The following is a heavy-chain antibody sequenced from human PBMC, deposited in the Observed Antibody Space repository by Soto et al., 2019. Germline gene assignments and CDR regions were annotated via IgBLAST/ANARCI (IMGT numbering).Heavy chain of an antibody. Sequence: PSETLSLTCAVYGGSFIVYYWSWIRQPPGKGLEWIGEINHSGSTNYNPSLKSRVTISVDTSKNQFSLKLSSVTAADTAVYYCARVPGDSSGYYPYFDYWGQGTLVTVSS. J-gene: IGHJ4*02. CDR3: ARVPGDSSGYYPYFDY. CDR2: INHSGST. V-gene: IGHV4-34*01. D-gene: IGHD3-22*01. CDR1: GGSFIVYY.